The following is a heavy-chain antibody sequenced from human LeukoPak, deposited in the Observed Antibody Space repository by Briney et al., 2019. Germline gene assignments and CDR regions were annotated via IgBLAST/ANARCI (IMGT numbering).Heavy chain of an antibody. J-gene: IGHJ4*02. CDR1: GFTFSTYS. V-gene: IGHV3-21*01. Sequence: GGSLRLSCAASGFTFSTYSMNWVRQAPGKGLEWVSSISISGSYIYYADSVKGRFTISRDNAKNSLSLEMNSLRAEDTAVYYCARRHCDGDCQIDYWGQGTLVTVSS. CDR3: ARRHCDGDCQIDY. CDR2: ISISGSYI. D-gene: IGHD2-21*01.